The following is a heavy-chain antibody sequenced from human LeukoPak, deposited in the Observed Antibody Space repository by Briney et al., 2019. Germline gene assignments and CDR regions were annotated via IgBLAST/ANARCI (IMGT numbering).Heavy chain of an antibody. J-gene: IGHJ5*02. D-gene: IGHD3-22*01. CDR1: GFTFSSYA. CDR2: IIVRRAIT. V-gene: IGHV3-23*01. Sequence: GSLLLSCAASGFTFSSYAMSWVRPAPGKGLEGVSAIIVRRAITYYAHSVQRRFPLSRDNSKNPLYLQMNSLRAEDTAVYYCAREDTMIVPTLFDPWGQGTLVTVSS. CDR3: AREDTMIVPTLFDP.